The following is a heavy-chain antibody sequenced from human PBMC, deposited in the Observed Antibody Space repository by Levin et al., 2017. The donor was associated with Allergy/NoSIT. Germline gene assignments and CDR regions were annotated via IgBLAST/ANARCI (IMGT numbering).Heavy chain of an antibody. V-gene: IGHV2-70*17. D-gene: IGHD3-3*01. CDR1: GFSLSTSGMC. CDR2: IDWDDDK. J-gene: IGHJ4*02. CDR3: ARGLMGRSWNYFDY. Sequence: SGPTLVKPTQTLTLTCTFSGFSLSTSGMCVSWIRQPPGKALEWLARIDWDDDKFYSTSLKTRLTISKDTSKNQVVLTMTNMDPVDTATYSCARGLMGRSWNYFDYWGQGTLVTVSS.